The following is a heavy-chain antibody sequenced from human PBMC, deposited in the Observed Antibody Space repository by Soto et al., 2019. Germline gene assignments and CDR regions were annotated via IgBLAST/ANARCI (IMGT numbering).Heavy chain of an antibody. CDR2: ISGSGGST. J-gene: IGHJ4*02. CDR3: AKGDVGWLHFDY. D-gene: IGHD5-12*01. Sequence: EVQLLESGGGLVLPGGSLRLSCAASGFTFSSYAMSWVRQAPGKGLEWVSAISGSGGSTYYADSVKGRFTISRDNSKNTLYLQMNSLRAEDTAVYYCAKGDVGWLHFDYWGQGTLVTVSS. CDR1: GFTFSSYA. V-gene: IGHV3-23*01.